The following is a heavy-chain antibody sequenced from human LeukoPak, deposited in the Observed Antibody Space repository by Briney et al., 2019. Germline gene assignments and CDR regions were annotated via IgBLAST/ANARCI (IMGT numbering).Heavy chain of an antibody. CDR2: FDPADGET. J-gene: IGHJ2*01. D-gene: IGHD2-2*01. V-gene: IGHV1-24*01. CDR3: ATAHCSSARWKWHWYFDL. CDR1: GYILTDLS. Sequence: ASVKVSCKVSGYILTDLSMHGVRQPRGRGLEWVGGFDPADGETIYTQKFQDRVTITEDSSTDTAYLELSSLRSEDTAVYYCATAHCSSARWKWHWYFDLWGRGTLVTVSS.